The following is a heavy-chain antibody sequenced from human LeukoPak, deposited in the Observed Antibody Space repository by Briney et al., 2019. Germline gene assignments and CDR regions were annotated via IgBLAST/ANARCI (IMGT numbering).Heavy chain of an antibody. Sequence: PGGSLRPSCAASGFTFSSYGMHWVRQAPGKGLEWVAVIWYDGTNKYYVDSVKGRFTISRDNSKNTLYLQMNSLRAEDTAVYYCARGYYDSSGYSFDYWGQGTLVTVSS. CDR1: GFTFSSYG. CDR3: ARGYYDSSGYSFDY. V-gene: IGHV3-33*01. CDR2: IWYDGTNK. D-gene: IGHD3-22*01. J-gene: IGHJ4*02.